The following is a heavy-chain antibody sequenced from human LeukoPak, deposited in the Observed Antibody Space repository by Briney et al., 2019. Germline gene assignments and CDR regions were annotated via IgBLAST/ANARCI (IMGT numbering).Heavy chain of an antibody. V-gene: IGHV1-18*01. CDR1: GDTFSIDA. J-gene: IGHJ2*01. CDR3: ARERYFDL. CDR2: ISAYNGNT. Sequence: ASVKVSCKASGDTFSIDAISWVRQAPGQGLEWMGWISAYNGNTNYAQKLQGRVTMTTDTSTSTAYMELRSLRSDDTAVYYCARERYFDLWGRGTLVTVSS.